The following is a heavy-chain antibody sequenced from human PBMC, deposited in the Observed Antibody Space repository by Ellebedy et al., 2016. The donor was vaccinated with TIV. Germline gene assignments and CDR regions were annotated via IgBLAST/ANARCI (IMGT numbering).Heavy chain of an antibody. CDR1: GIAVNRNY. Sequence: GESLKISCAASGIAVNRNYMTWVRQAPGKGLEWVSTISRNGGGTYYAGSVEGRFTISRDNSNNTLWLQMSGLRAEDTARYFCAKDLGIERQWGFDYWGQGTLVTVSS. J-gene: IGHJ4*02. V-gene: IGHV3-23*01. CDR2: ISRNGGGT. D-gene: IGHD1-26*01. CDR3: AKDLGIERQWGFDY.